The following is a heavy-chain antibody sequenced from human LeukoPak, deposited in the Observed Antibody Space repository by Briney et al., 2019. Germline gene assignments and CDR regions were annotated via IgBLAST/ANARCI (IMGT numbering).Heavy chain of an antibody. CDR1: GGSISSGDYY. J-gene: IGHJ5*02. CDR2: IYYSGST. D-gene: IGHD3-10*01. Sequence: SETLSLTCTVSGGSISSGDYYWRWIRQPPGKGLEWIGYIYYSGSTYYNPSLKSRVTISVDTSKNQFSLKLSSVTAADTAVYYCARVIRNTMVRGVIITGNWFDPWGQGTLVTVSS. CDR3: ARVIRNTMVRGVIITGNWFDP. V-gene: IGHV4-30-4*01.